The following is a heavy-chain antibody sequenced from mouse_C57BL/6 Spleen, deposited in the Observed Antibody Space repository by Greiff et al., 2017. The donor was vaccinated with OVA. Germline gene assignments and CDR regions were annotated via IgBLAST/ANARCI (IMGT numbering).Heavy chain of an antibody. CDR1: GYSITSGYY. CDR2: ISYDGSN. D-gene: IGHD2-5*01. Sequence: VQLQQSGPGLVKPSQSLSLTCSVTGYSITSGYYWNWIRQFPGNKLEWMGYISYDGSNNYNPSLKNRISITRDTSKNQFFLKLNSVTTEDTATYYCARGRSNYEYFDYWGQGTTLTVSS. V-gene: IGHV3-6*01. CDR3: ARGRSNYEYFDY. J-gene: IGHJ2*01.